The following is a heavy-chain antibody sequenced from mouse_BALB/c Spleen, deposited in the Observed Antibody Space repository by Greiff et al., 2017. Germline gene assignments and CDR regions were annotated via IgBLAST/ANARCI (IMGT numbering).Heavy chain of an antibody. Sequence: EVHLVESGGGLVQPGGSRKLSCAASGFTFSSFGMHWVRQAPEKGLEWVAYISSGSSTIYYADTVKGRFTISRDNPKNTLFLQMTSLRSEDTAMYYCASWGNYWYFDVWGAGTTVTVSS. V-gene: IGHV5-17*02. CDR2: ISSGSSTI. J-gene: IGHJ1*01. CDR1: GFTFSSFG. CDR3: ASWGNYWYFDV. D-gene: IGHD2-1*01.